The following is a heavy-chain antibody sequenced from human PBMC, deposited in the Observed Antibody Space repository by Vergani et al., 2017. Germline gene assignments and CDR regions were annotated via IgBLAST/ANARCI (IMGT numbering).Heavy chain of an antibody. D-gene: IGHD3-9*01. J-gene: IGHJ3*02. CDR3: ASHRDILTGQGAFDI. V-gene: IGHV1-18*04. CDR1: GYTFTSYG. CDR2: SSAYNGNT. Sequence: QVQLVQSGAEVKKPGSSVKVSCKASGYTFTSYGISWVRQAPGQGLEWMGWSSAYNGNTNYAQKLQGRVTMTTDTSTSTAYMELRSLRSDDTAVYSCASHRDILTGQGAFDIWGQGTMVTVSS.